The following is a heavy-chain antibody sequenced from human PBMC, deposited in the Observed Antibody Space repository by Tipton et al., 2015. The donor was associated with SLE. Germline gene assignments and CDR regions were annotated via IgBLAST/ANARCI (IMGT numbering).Heavy chain of an antibody. Sequence: LRLSCAVYGGTSRDYFWSWIRQPPGKGLEWIGTIYYSGSTYYNLSLKSRVTISVDTSRNQFSLRLISVTAADTAVYYCATFSQSRLFDYWGQGRLVTVSS. CDR1: GGTSRDYF. J-gene: IGHJ4*02. V-gene: IGHV4-34*08. D-gene: IGHD3-3*02. CDR3: ATFSQSRLFDY. CDR2: IYYSGST.